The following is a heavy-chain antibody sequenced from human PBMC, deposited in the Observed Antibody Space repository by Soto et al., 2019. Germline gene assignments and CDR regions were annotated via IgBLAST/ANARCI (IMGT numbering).Heavy chain of an antibody. V-gene: IGHV4-39*01. J-gene: IGHJ6*03. Sequence: SETLSLTCTVSGGSISSSSYYWGWIRQPPGKGLEWIGSIYYSGSTYYNPSLKSRVTISVDTSKNQFSLKLSTVTAADTAVYYCARQVLGYSYGFYYYYYMDVWGKGTTVTVSS. CDR2: IYYSGST. CDR3: ARQVLGYSYGFYYYYYMDV. D-gene: IGHD5-18*01. CDR1: GGSISSSSYY.